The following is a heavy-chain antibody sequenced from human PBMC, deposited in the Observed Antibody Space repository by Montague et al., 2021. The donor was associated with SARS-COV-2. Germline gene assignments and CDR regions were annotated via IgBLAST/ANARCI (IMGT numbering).Heavy chain of an antibody. V-gene: IGHV3-11*06. CDR2: MSSSGHFA. D-gene: IGHD1-26*01. CDR3: ARDLWGAQSGMDV. J-gene: IGHJ6*02. CDR1: GFTFSDSY. Sequence: SRSLSWAASGFTFSDSYMSWIRQAPGRGLEWIAYMSSSGHFASYADSVKGRFTISRDNAKNSLYLQMNSLRAEDTAMYYCARDLWGAQSGMDVWGQGTTVTVSS.